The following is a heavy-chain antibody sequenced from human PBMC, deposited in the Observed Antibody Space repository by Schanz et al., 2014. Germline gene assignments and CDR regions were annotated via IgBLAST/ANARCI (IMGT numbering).Heavy chain of an antibody. Sequence: QVHLVQSGAEVKRPGASVKVSCKASEYSFTSYSMHWVRQAPGQRLEWMGWINTGSGDSKYTQNFQGRVTMTRYTTATTAYMKLSSVRSEVTDVWSCARGNDGDGAGNYFDYWGQGTLVTVSS. CDR1: EYSFTSYS. D-gene: IGHD2-21*02. V-gene: IGHV1-3*04. CDR3: ARGNDGDGAGNYFDY. J-gene: IGHJ4*02. CDR2: INTGSGDS.